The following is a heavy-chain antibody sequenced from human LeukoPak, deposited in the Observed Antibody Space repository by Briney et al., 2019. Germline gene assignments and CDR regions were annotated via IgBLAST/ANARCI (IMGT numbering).Heavy chain of an antibody. Sequence: SGGSLRLSCAASGFTFSDYYMSWIRQAPWKGLEWVSYISSSGSTIYYADSVKGRFTISRDNAKNSLYLQMNSLRAEDTAVYYCARVSGAARPGSVDYWGQGTLVTVSS. V-gene: IGHV3-11*01. CDR2: ISSSGSTI. D-gene: IGHD6-6*01. J-gene: IGHJ4*02. CDR3: ARVSGAARPGSVDY. CDR1: GFTFSDYY.